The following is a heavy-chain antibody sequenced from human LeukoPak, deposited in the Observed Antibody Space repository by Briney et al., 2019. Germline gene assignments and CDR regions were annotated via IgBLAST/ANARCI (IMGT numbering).Heavy chain of an antibody. CDR2: ISAYNGNT. CDR1: GYTFTSYG. D-gene: IGHD2-2*01. Sequence: ASVKVSCKASGYTFTSYGISWVRQAPGQGLEWMGWISAYNGNTNYAQKLQGRVTMTTDTSTSTAYMELRSLRSDDTAVYYCAREGAYQLLGWGDFDYWGQGTLVTVSS. V-gene: IGHV1-18*04. J-gene: IGHJ4*02. CDR3: AREGAYQLLGWGDFDY.